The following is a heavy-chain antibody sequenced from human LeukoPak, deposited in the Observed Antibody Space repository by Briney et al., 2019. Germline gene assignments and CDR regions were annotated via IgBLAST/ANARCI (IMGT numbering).Heavy chain of an antibody. CDR1: GFTFSSYS. V-gene: IGHV3-21*01. D-gene: IGHD6-13*01. CDR2: IGSSISYI. Sequence: GGSLRLSCAASGFTFSSYSMKWVRQAPGKGLEWVSFIGSSISYISYADSVKGRFTISRDNAKNSLYLQMNSLRAEDTAVYYCARDPYSRTWSCGMDVWGQGTTVTVSS. CDR3: ARDPYSRTWSCGMDV. J-gene: IGHJ6*02.